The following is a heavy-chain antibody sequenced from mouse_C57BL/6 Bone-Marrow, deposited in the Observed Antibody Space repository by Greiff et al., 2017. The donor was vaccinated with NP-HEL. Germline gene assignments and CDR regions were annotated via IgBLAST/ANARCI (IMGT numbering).Heavy chain of an antibody. CDR1: GYAFSSSW. CDR3: AGYYGNLPWFAY. CDR2: IYPGDGDT. Sequence: QVQLQQSGPELVKPGASVKISCKASGYAFSSSWMNWVKQRPGKGLEWIGRIYPGDGDTNYNGKFKGKATLTADKSSSTAYMQLSSLTSEDSAVYFCAGYYGNLPWFAYWGQGTLVTVSA. D-gene: IGHD2-1*01. J-gene: IGHJ3*01. V-gene: IGHV1-82*01.